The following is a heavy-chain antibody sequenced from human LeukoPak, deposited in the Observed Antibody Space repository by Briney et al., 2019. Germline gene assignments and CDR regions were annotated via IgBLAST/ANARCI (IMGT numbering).Heavy chain of an antibody. CDR3: ARDPGEAYGSGSYYRDY. V-gene: IGHV3-53*01. J-gene: IGHJ4*02. D-gene: IGHD3-10*01. CDR2: IYSGGST. CDR1: GLTVSSNY. Sequence: GGSLRLSCAAAGLTVSSNYMSWVRQAPGKWLEWVSVIYSGGSTYYAASVKGRFTISRDNSKNTLYLQMNSLTAEDTAVYYCARDPGEAYGSGSYYRDYWGQGTLVTVSS.